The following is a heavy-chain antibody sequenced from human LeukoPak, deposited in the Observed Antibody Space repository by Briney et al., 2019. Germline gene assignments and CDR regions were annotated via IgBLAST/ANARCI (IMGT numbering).Heavy chain of an antibody. CDR2: ISGSGGST. V-gene: IGHV3-23*01. D-gene: IGHD6-6*01. J-gene: IGHJ4*02. Sequence: SGGSLRLSCAASGFTFSSYAMSWVRQAPGKGLEWVSAISGSGGSTYYADSVKGRFSISRDNSKNTLYLQMNSLRAEDTAVYYCARDPGAYSSSPIDYWGQGTLVTVSS. CDR1: GFTFSSYA. CDR3: ARDPGAYSSSPIDY.